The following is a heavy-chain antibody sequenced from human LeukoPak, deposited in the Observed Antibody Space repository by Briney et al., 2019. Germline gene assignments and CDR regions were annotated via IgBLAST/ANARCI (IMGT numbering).Heavy chain of an antibody. V-gene: IGHV1-8*01. D-gene: IGHD6-13*01. CDR1: GYTFTSYD. CDR2: MNPNSGNT. J-gene: IGHJ4*02. CDR3: ARESSSWLY. Sequence: ASVKVSCKASGYTFTSYDINWVRQAPGQGLEWMGWMNPNSGNTGYAQKFQGKVTMTRNASISTAYMELSSLRSEDTAVYYCARESSSWLYWGQGTLVTVSS.